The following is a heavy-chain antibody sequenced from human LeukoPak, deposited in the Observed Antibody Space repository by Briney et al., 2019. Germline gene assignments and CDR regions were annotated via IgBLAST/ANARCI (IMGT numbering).Heavy chain of an antibody. V-gene: IGHV1-69*04. Sequence: GASVKVSCKASGGTFSSYTISWVRQAPGQGLEWMGRIIPILGIANYAQKFQGRVTITADKSTSTAYMELSSLRSEDTAVYYCARDTGDGYNSFDYWGQGTLVTVSS. J-gene: IGHJ4*02. CDR1: GGTFSSYT. CDR2: IIPILGIA. CDR3: ARDTGDGYNSFDY. D-gene: IGHD5-24*01.